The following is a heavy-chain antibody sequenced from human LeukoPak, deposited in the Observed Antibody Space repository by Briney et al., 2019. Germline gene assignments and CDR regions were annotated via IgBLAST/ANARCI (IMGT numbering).Heavy chain of an antibody. CDR1: GFTFSSYA. Sequence: PGGSLRLSCAASGFTFSSYAMHWVRQAPGKGLEWVAVISYDGSNKYYADSVKGRFTISRDNSKNTLYLQMNSLRAEDTAVYYCARSLSVADVDYFDDWGQGTLVTVSS. V-gene: IGHV3-30-3*01. J-gene: IGHJ4*02. D-gene: IGHD6-19*01. CDR2: ISYDGSNK. CDR3: ARSLSVADVDYFDD.